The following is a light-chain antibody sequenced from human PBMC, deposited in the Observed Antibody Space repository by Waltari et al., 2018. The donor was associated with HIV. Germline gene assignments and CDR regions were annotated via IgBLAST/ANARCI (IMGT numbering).Light chain of an antibody. V-gene: IGKV3-15*01. CDR3: QQYDNWPFT. CDR2: GAS. Sequence: EIVMTQSPATLSVSPGERATISCRASQSVSSNLAWYQQKLGQAPRLLIYGASTRATGIPASFIGSGSGTEFTLTISSLQSEDFAVYYCQQYDNWPFTFGQGTKLEIK. CDR1: QSVSSN. J-gene: IGKJ2*01.